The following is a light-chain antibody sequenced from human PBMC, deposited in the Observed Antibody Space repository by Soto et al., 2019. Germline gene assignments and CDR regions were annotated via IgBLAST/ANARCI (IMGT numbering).Light chain of an antibody. V-gene: IGKV3-20*01. Sequence: EIVLTQSPGSLSLSPGEKPTFPSGPGRVVSTPFFAWYQQRPGQAPRFLMYGASSRATGIPERFSGSGSGTDFTLTISRLEPEDFAVYYCQQFDSSVTFGQGTKVEIK. CDR1: RVVSTPF. CDR3: QQFDSSVT. CDR2: GAS. J-gene: IGKJ1*01.